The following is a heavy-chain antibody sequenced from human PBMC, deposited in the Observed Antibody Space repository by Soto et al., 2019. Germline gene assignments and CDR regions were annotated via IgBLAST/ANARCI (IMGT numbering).Heavy chain of an antibody. CDR1: GYSFTRYY. Sequence: GASVKVSCKASGYSFTRYYINWVRQAPGQGLEWMGWISAYNGNTHYEEKLQGRVTLTTDTSTSTAYMELRSLRSDDTAVYFCARGGQWDFWSDYWGQGTLVPVSS. V-gene: IGHV1-18*01. CDR3: ARGGQWDFWSDY. J-gene: IGHJ4*02. CDR2: ISAYNGNT. D-gene: IGHD3-3*01.